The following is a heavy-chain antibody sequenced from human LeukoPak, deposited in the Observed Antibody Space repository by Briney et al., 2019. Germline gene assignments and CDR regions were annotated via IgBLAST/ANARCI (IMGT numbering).Heavy chain of an antibody. CDR2: ISYDGSNK. CDR1: GFTFSSYG. CDR3: AKDSPNSGWYDFDY. V-gene: IGHV3-30*18. J-gene: IGHJ4*02. D-gene: IGHD6-19*01. Sequence: GRSLRLSCAASGFTFSSYGMHWIRQAPGKGLEWVAVISYDGSNKYYADSVKGRFTISRDNSKKTLYLQMNSLRAEDTAVYYCAKDSPNSGWYDFDYWGQGTLVTVSS.